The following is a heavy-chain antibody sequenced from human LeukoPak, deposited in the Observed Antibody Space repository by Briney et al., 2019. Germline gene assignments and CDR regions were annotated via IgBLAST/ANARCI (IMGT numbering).Heavy chain of an antibody. CDR1: GFIFSNYW. D-gene: IGHD7-27*01. V-gene: IGHV3-7*03. CDR3: ARVQSGVILAFDI. Sequence: GGSLRLSCAASGFIFSNYWMSWVRQAPGKGLEWGANIKADGSEKYYVDSVKGRFTTSRDNSQKSLYPQMNSLRPEDTAVYYCARVQSGVILAFDIWGQGTMVTVSS. CDR2: IKADGSEK. J-gene: IGHJ3*02.